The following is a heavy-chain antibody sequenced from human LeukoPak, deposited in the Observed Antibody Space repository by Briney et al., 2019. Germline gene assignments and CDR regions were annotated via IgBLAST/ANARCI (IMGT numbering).Heavy chain of an antibody. V-gene: IGHV4-59*08. CDR3: ARHGPTSYYFDY. J-gene: IGHJ4*02. CDR1: GGSISRYY. D-gene: IGHD6-6*01. CDR2: IYYSGST. Sequence: SETLSLTCTVSGGSISRYYWSWIRQPPGKGLEWIGYIYYSGSTNYNPSLKSRVTISVDTSKIQLSLKLTSVTAADTAVYYCARHGPTSYYFDYWGQGTLVTVYS.